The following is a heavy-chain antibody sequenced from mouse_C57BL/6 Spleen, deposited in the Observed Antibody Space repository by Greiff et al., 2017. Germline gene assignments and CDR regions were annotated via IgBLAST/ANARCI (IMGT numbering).Heavy chain of an antibody. Sequence: VQLQQPGAELVRPGSSVKLSCKASGYTFTSYWMHWVKQRPIQGLEWIGNIDPSDSETHYNQKFKDKATLTVDKSSSTAYMQLSSLTSEDSAVYYCAREGGGTRVLAYGGQGTLVTVSA. V-gene: IGHV1-52*01. CDR3: AREGGGTRVLAY. D-gene: IGHD3-3*01. CDR2: IDPSDSET. CDR1: GYTFTSYW. J-gene: IGHJ3*01.